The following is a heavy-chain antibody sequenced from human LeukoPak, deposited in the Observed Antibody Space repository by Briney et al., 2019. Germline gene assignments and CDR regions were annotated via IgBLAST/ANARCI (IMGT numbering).Heavy chain of an antibody. D-gene: IGHD2-15*01. CDR1: GFTFSTNT. CDR2: ISGGSSTI. CDR3: AFRGIDI. V-gene: IGHV3-48*01. J-gene: IGHJ3*02. Sequence: QPGGSLRLSCAASGFTFSTNTMNWVRQAPGQGREWLSFISGGSSTIYYADSVKGRFTISRDDAKNSLFLQMNSLRAEDTAVYYCAFRGIDIWGQGTMVTVSS.